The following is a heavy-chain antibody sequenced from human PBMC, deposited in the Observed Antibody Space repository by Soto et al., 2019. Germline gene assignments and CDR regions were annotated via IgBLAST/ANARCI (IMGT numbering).Heavy chain of an antibody. V-gene: IGHV4-4*02. J-gene: IGHJ4*02. CDR2: VHHGGST. Sequence: QVRLQESGPGLVKPAETLSLTCVVSGGSLSSGTWWSWVRQAPGQGLEWLGEVHHGGSTNYSPSLKSRVTMSVDKSKNQFSPTLTSVTAADTAVYYCARFWGSGSGSYLKNWGQGTLVSVSS. CDR3: ARFWGSGSGSYLKN. CDR1: GGSLSSGTW. D-gene: IGHD3-10*01.